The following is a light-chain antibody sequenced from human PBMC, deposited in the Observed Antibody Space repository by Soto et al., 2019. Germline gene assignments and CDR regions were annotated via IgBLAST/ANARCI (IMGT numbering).Light chain of an antibody. Sequence: EIGMTQSPATLSVSPGERATLSCRASQSISTELAWYQQKPGQPPRLLIYSASTRATGVPARFTGSGSGSDFTLTISGLQSEDVAVYYSQQGHHWPLTFGQGTRLEI. V-gene: IGKV3-15*01. CDR2: SAS. J-gene: IGKJ2*01. CDR3: QQGHHWPLT. CDR1: QSISTE.